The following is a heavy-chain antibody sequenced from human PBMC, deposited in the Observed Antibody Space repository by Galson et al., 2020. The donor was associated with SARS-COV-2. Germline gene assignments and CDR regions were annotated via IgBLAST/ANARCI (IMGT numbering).Heavy chain of an antibody. CDR3: ARALSPLEPFDY. V-gene: IGHV3-33*01. CDR2: IWYDGSNK. CDR1: GFTFSSYG. D-gene: IGHD3-16*02. J-gene: IGHJ4*02. Sequence: PGGFLRLSCAASGFTFSSYGMHWVRQAPGKGLEWVAVIWYDGSNKYYADSVKGRFTISRDNSKNTLYLQMNSLRAEDTAVYYCARALSPLEPFDYWGQGTLVTVSS.